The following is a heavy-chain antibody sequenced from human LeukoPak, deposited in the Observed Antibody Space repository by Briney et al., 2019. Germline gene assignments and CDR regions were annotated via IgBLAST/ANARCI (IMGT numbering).Heavy chain of an antibody. J-gene: IGHJ4*02. CDR3: AGLVGATIGY. Sequence: SETLSLTCAVYGGSFSGYYWSWIRQPPGKGLEWIGEINHSGSTNYNPSLKSRVTISVDTSKNQFSLKLSSVTAADTAVYYCAGLVGATIGYWGQGTLVTVSS. V-gene: IGHV4-34*01. D-gene: IGHD1-26*01. CDR1: GGSFSGYY. CDR2: INHSGST.